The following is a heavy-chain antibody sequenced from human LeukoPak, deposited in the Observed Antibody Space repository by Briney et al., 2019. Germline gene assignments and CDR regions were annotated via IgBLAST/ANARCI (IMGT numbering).Heavy chain of an antibody. V-gene: IGHV1-18*01. Sequence: ASVKVSCKASGYTFTSYGISWVRQAPGQGLEWMGWISAYNGNTNYAQKLQGRVTMTTDTSTSTAYMELRSLRSDDTAVYYCARAIGYCSSTSCREYYYYYMDVWGKGTTVTVSS. CDR2: ISAYNGNT. CDR1: GYTFTSYG. CDR3: ARAIGYCSSTSCREYYYYYMDV. J-gene: IGHJ6*03. D-gene: IGHD2-2*01.